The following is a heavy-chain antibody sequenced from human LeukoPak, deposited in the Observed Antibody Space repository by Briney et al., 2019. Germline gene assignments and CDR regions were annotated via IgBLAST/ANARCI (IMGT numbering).Heavy chain of an antibody. CDR1: GGSIRSYY. V-gene: IGHV4-59*08. Sequence: SETLSLTCIVSGGSIRSYYWSWIRQPPGKGLEWIGYIYYSGSTNYNPSLKSRVTISVDTSKNQFSLKLSSVTAADTAVYYCARHLRTTYCYDSSGYSRVDYWGQGTLVTVSS. CDR3: ARHLRTTYCYDSSGYSRVDY. D-gene: IGHD3-22*01. CDR2: IYYSGST. J-gene: IGHJ4*02.